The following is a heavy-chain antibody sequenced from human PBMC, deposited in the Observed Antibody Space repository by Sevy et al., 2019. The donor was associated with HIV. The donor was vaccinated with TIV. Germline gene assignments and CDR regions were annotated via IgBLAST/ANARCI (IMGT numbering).Heavy chain of an antibody. CDR2: IYYSGST. D-gene: IGHD5-12*01. CDR3: ARSGLEWLRPIFDY. V-gene: IGHV4-59*13. J-gene: IGHJ4*02. CDR1: GGSISSYY. Sequence: SDTLSLTCTVSGGSISSYYWSWIRQPPGKGLEWIGYIYYSGSTNYNPSLKSRVTISVDTSKNQFSLKLSSVTAADTAVYYCARSGLEWLRPIFDYWGQGTLVTVSS.